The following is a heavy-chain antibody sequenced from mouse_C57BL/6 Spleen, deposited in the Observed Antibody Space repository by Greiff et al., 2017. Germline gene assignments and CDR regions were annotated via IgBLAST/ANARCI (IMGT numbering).Heavy chain of an antibody. CDR3: ARAYYYGSSYDWYFDV. CDR1: GYTFTTYP. V-gene: IGHV1-47*01. Sequence: VQLQQSGAELVKPGASVKMSCKASGYTFTTYPIEWMKQNHGKSLEWIGNFHPYNDDTKYNEKFKGKATLTVEKSSSTVYLDLSRLTSDDSAVYYCARAYYYGSSYDWYFDVWGTGTTVTVSS. D-gene: IGHD1-1*01. J-gene: IGHJ1*03. CDR2: FHPYNDDT.